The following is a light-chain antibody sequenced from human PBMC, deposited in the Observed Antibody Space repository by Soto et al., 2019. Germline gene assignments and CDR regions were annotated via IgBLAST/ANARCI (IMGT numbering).Light chain of an antibody. CDR1: QDIGVH. CDR2: DVF. V-gene: IGKV1-33*01. Sequence: IQMTQSPSSLSASVGDTVTITCRASQDIGVHLNWYQQKPRQAPKLLIYDVFQMESGVSPRFSGSGSATEFSLTISSLQPDDFATYYCQQYNSYLITFGQGTRLEIK. CDR3: QQYNSYLIT. J-gene: IGKJ5*01.